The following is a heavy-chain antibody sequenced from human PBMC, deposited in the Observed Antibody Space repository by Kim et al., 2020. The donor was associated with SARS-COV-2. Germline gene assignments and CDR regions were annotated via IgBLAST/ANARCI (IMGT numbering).Heavy chain of an antibody. V-gene: IGHV3-7*01. CDR1: GFTFSSYW. D-gene: IGHD3-10*01. Sequence: GGSLRLSCAASGFTFSSYWMSWVRQAPGKGLEWVANIKQDGSEKYYVDSVKGRFTISRDNAKNSLYLQMNSLRAEDTAVYYCAREANHYYGSGSYQGYWGQGTLVTVSS. CDR2: IKQDGSEK. CDR3: AREANHYYGSGSYQGY. J-gene: IGHJ4*02.